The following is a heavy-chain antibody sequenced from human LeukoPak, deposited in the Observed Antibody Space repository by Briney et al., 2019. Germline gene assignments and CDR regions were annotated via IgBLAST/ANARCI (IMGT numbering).Heavy chain of an antibody. J-gene: IGHJ4*02. CDR3: AAGGRSGY. V-gene: IGHV3-74*01. D-gene: IGHD2-15*01. CDR2: ISNDGKTT. Sequence: GSLSRSSAASGFTFSSFAMFWVGPVPGQGLVSGWSISNDGKTTHYADSVKGRFTISRDNAKNTVYLQMSSLRAEDTAVYFCAAGGRSGYWGQGTLVTVSS. CDR1: GFTFSSFA.